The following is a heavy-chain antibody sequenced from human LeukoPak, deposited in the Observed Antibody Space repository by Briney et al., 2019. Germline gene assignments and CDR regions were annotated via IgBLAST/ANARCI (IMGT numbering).Heavy chain of an antibody. CDR1: GFTVSSNY. CDR2: IYSGGST. D-gene: IGHD5-12*01. Sequence: GGSLRLSCAASGFTVSSNYMSWVRQAPGKGLEWVSVIYSGGSTYYADSVKGRFTISRDNSKNTLYLQMNSLRAEDTAVYYCASYSGYDYSPSYYYYMDVWGKGTTVTVSS. CDR3: ASYSGYDYSPSYYYYMDV. V-gene: IGHV3-53*01. J-gene: IGHJ6*03.